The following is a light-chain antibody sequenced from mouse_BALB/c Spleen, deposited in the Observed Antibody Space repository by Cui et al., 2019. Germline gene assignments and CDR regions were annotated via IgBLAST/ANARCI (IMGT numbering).Light chain of an antibody. CDR2: LTS. J-gene: IGKJ2*01. Sequence: QIVLTQSPAPMSASQGEKVAMTCSASSSVSYMYWYQQKPRSSPKPWIYLTSNLASGVPARFSGSGSGTSYSLTISSMEAEDAATYYCQQWSSNPPTFGGGTKLEIK. V-gene: IGKV4-68*01. CDR1: SSVSY. CDR3: QQWSSNPPT.